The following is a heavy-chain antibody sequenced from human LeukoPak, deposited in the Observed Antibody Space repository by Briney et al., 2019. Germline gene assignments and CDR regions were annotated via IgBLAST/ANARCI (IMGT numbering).Heavy chain of an antibody. CDR3: ARKYDSSYYYGSGADEDAFDI. V-gene: IGHV3-66*01. CDR2: IYSGGST. CDR1: GLTVSGNY. Sequence: GGSLRLSCAASGLTVSGNYMSWVRQAPGKGLEWVSVIYSGGSTYYADSVKGRFTISRDNSKNTLYLQMNSLRAEDTAVYYCARKYDSSYYYGSGADEDAFDIWGQGTMVTVSS. D-gene: IGHD3-10*01. J-gene: IGHJ3*02.